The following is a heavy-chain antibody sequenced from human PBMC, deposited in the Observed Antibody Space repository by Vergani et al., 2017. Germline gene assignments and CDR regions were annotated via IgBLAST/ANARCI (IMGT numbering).Heavy chain of an antibody. Sequence: QVQLVESGGGVVQPGGSLRLSCAASGFTFSSYGMHWVRQAPGKGLEWVAFIRYDGSNTYYADAVKGRFTISRDNSKNTLYLQRNSLRAEDTAVYYCAKDQCSSTSCYPYYYYMDVWGKGTTVTVSS. V-gene: IGHV3-30*02. D-gene: IGHD2-2*01. J-gene: IGHJ6*03. CDR3: AKDQCSSTSCYPYYYYMDV. CDR1: GFTFSSYG. CDR2: IRYDGSNT.